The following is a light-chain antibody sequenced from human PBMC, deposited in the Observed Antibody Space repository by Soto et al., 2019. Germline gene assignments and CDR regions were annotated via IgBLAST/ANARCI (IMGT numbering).Light chain of an antibody. J-gene: IGLJ2*01. V-gene: IGLV2-14*01. CDR3: SLYTSSSTLV. CDR1: SSDVGGYNY. CDR2: EVS. Sequence: QSALTQPASVPGSPGQSITISCTGTSSDVGGYNYVSWYQQHPGKAPKLMIYEVSNRPSGVSNRFSGSKSGNTASLTISGLQAEDEADYYCSLYTSSSTLVFGGGTKLTVL.